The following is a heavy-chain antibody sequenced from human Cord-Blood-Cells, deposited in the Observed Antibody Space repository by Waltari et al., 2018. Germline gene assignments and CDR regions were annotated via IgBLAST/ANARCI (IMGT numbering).Heavy chain of an antibody. D-gene: IGHD7-27*01. Sequence: QVQLVQSGAEVKKPGSSVKVSCKASGGTFSSYAISWVRQAPGQGREWMEGISPIFGTANYAQKFQGRVTITADESTSTAYMELSSLRSEDTAVYYCARGRNWGYYFDYWGQGTLVTVSS. CDR1: GGTFSSYA. J-gene: IGHJ4*02. V-gene: IGHV1-69*01. CDR2: ISPIFGTA. CDR3: ARGRNWGYYFDY.